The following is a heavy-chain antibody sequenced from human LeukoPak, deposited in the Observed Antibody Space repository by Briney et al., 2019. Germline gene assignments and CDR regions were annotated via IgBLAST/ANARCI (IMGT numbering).Heavy chain of an antibody. D-gene: IGHD3-3*01. CDR1: GYTLTKLS. Sequence: ASVTVSCKVSGYTLTKLSMHWVRQAPGKGLEWMGGFDPEDGETIYAQKFQGRVTMTEDTSTDTAYMELSSLRSEDTAVYYCATGVTIFGVVIPAFDPWGQGTLVTVSS. J-gene: IGHJ5*02. CDR3: ATGVTIFGVVIPAFDP. CDR2: FDPEDGET. V-gene: IGHV1-24*01.